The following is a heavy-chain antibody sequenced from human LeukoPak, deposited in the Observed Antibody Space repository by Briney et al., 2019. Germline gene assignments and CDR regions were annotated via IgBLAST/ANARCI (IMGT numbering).Heavy chain of an antibody. CDR1: GFTFSSYS. D-gene: IGHD3-22*01. CDR2: IYSGGST. V-gene: IGHV3-66*01. J-gene: IGHJ3*02. Sequence: PGGSPSLSCAASGFTFSSYSMSWVRQAPGKGLEWVSVIYSGGSTYYADSVKGRFTISRDNSKNTLYLQMNSLRAEDTAVYYCARVGYYDSSGYYYGLRATHVYAFDIWGQGTMVTVSS. CDR3: ARVGYYDSSGYYYGLRATHVYAFDI.